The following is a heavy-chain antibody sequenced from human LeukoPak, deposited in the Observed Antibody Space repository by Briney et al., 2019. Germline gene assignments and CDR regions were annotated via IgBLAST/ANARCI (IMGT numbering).Heavy chain of an antibody. CDR3: ARDGSGGYRNRGVFDI. D-gene: IGHD5-18*01. J-gene: IGHJ3*02. Sequence: GGSLRLSCAASGXTVSNNYVNWVRQAPGKGLEWVWVLYSGGGTYYADSVKGRFTISSDNSKNTLYLLMNNLRVEDTAVYYCARDGSGGYRNRGVFDIWGQGTMATVSS. CDR2: LYSGGGT. CDR1: GXTVSNNY. V-gene: IGHV3-53*01.